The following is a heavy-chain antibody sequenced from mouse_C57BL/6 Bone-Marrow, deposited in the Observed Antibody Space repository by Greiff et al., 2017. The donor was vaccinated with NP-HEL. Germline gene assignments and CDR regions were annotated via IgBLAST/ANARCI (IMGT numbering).Heavy chain of an antibody. CDR3: ARPYDYDGFAY. CDR1: GFTFSDYG. V-gene: IGHV5-17*01. J-gene: IGHJ3*01. Sequence: EVQLVESGGGLVKPGGSLKLSCAASGFTFSDYGMHWVRQAPEKGLEWVAYISSCSSTIYYADTVKGRFTISRDNAKNTLFLQMTSLRSEDTAMYYCARPYDYDGFAYWGQGTLVTVSA. CDR2: ISSCSSTI. D-gene: IGHD2-4*01.